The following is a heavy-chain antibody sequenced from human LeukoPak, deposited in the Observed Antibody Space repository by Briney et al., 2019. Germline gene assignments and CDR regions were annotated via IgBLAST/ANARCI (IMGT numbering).Heavy chain of an antibody. D-gene: IGHD6-13*01. J-gene: IGHJ5*02. CDR3: ARIPLLAAAPANWFDP. CDR2: IYYSGST. Sequence: SETLSLTCTVSGGSISSSSYYWGWIRQPPGKGLEWIGSIYYSGSTYYNPSLKSRVTISVDTSKNQFSLKLSSVTAADTAVYYGARIPLLAAAPANWFDPWGQGTLVTVSS. CDR1: GGSISSSSYY. V-gene: IGHV4-39*01.